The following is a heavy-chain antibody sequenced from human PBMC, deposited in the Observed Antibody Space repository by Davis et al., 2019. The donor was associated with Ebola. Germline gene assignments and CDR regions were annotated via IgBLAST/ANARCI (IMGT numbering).Heavy chain of an antibody. V-gene: IGHV3-74*01. CDR1: GFTFSSYW. Sequence: GESLKISCAASGFTFSSYWMLWVRQVPGKGLVWVSRINSDGSTTSYADSVKGRFTISRDNAKNSLYLQMNSLRAEDTAVYYCARDTWYYGSGSYYTPYYMDVWGKGTTVTVSS. D-gene: IGHD3-10*01. CDR3: ARDTWYYGSGSYYTPYYMDV. J-gene: IGHJ6*03. CDR2: INSDGSTT.